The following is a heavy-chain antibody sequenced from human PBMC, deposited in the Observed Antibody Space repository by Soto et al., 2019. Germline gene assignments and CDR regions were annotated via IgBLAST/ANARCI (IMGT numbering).Heavy chain of an antibody. D-gene: IGHD1-26*01. CDR3: VKRSLLMAPT. V-gene: IGHV4-39*01. J-gene: IGHJ4*02. CDR1: GRTFNINADF. Sequence: SATLSLTCTVSGRTFNINADFWYLAWIRQPPGKGLEWIGSIDNGGNTHYNAPLKSRVIISADTSKNQFSLSLNSVTAADTAVYYCVKRSLLMAPTWGQGIQVTVSS. CDR2: IDNGGNT.